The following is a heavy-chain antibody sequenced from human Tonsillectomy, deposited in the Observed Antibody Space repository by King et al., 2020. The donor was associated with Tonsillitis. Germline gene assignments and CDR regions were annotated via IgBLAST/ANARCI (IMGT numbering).Heavy chain of an antibody. V-gene: IGHV3-48*01. D-gene: IGHD3-9*01. J-gene: IGHJ6*02. Sequence: VQLVESGGGLVQPGGSLRLSCAASGFSFSSYSVNWVRQAPGKGPEWVSYISSTSSAIFYADSVKGRFTISRDNAKNSLYLQLDSLRAEDTAVYYCAGDLRIQYFVGDRGYYYYGMDVWGQGTTVTVSS. CDR1: GFSFSSYS. CDR2: ISSTSSAI. CDR3: AGDLRIQYFVGDRGYYYYGMDV.